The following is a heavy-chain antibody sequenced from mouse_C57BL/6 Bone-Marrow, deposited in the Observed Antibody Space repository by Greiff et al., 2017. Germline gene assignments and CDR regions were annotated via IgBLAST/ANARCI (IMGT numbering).Heavy chain of an antibody. J-gene: IGHJ4*01. CDR2: INPGSGGT. D-gene: IGHD2-2*01. CDR1: GYAFTNYL. CDR3: AKSEGVWLRRAMDY. V-gene: IGHV1-54*01. Sequence: VQLQQSGAELVRPGTSVKVSCKASGYAFTNYLIEWVKQRPGQGLEWIGVINPGSGGTNYNEKFKGKATLTAVKSSSTAYMQLSSLTSEDSAVYFCAKSEGVWLRRAMDYWGQGTSVTVSS.